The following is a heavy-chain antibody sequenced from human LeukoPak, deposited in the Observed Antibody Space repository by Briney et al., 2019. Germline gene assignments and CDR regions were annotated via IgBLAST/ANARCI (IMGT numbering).Heavy chain of an antibody. J-gene: IGHJ4*02. D-gene: IGHD4-17*01. V-gene: IGHV4-34*01. CDR1: GGSFSGYY. CDR3: ARDGSRADYGDRDVAPELRGFDY. CDR2: INHSGST. Sequence: SETLSLTCAVYGGSFSGYYWSWIRQPPGKGLEWIGEINHSGSTNYNPSLKSRVTISVDTSKNQFSLKLSSVTAADTAVYYCARDGSRADYGDRDVAPELRGFDYWGQGTLVTVSS.